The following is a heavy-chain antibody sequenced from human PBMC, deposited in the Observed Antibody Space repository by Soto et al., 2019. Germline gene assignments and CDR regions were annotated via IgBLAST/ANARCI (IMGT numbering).Heavy chain of an antibody. CDR2: INPNSGGT. CDR1: GHTFTGYY. J-gene: IGHJ6*02. V-gene: IGHV1-2*04. CDR3: ARGGVVVIQNYYYGMDV. Sequence: GASVKVSCKASGHTFTGYYMHWVRQAPGQGLEWMGWINPNSGGTNYAQKFQGWVTMTRDTSISTAYMELSRLRSDDTAVYYCARGGVVVIQNYYYGMDVWGQGTTVTVSS. D-gene: IGHD3-22*01.